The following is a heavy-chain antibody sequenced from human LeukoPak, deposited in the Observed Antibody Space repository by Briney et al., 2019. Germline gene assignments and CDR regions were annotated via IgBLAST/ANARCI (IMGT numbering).Heavy chain of an antibody. CDR2: ISSSGSTI. CDR3: AKGGYDYALSASHLDY. V-gene: IGHV3-11*01. D-gene: IGHD3-16*01. Sequence: PGGSLRLSCAASGFTFSDYYMSWIRQAPGKGLEWVSYISSSGSTIYYADSVKGRFTISRDNAKNTLYLQMNSLRAEDTAVYYCAKGGYDYALSASHLDYWGQGTLVTVSS. CDR1: GFTFSDYY. J-gene: IGHJ4*02.